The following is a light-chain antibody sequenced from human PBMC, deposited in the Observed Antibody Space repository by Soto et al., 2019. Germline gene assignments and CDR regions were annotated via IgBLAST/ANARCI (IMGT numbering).Light chain of an antibody. CDR2: GAI. Sequence: EIVMTQSPATLSASPGERATLFCRASQNIGSNLAWYQQKYGQAPRLLISGAITRAAGIPARFSASGSGTGFTLTISSLQSEDFALYYCQQYNDWPRRTFGHGTKVDIK. J-gene: IGKJ1*01. CDR3: QQYNDWPRRT. V-gene: IGKV3-15*01. CDR1: QNIGSN.